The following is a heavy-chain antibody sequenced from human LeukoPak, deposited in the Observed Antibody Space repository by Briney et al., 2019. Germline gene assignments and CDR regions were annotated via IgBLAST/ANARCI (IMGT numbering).Heavy chain of an antibody. CDR1: GVTFRTYA. J-gene: IGHJ4*02. CDR2: IGGSGAST. D-gene: IGHD1-26*01. Sequence: PGGSLRLSCAASGVTFRTYAMSWVRQAPGKGLEWVAGIGGSGASTFYADSVKGRFTISRDNSKNTLYLQMNSLRAEDTAVYYCAKGYSSGSYYYWGQGTLVTVSS. CDR3: AKGYSSGSYYY. V-gene: IGHV3-23*01.